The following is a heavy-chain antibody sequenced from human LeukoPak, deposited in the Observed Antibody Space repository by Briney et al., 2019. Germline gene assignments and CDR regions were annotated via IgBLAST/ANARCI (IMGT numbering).Heavy chain of an antibody. CDR1: GYTFTSYD. CDR3: AREILREGWFDP. CDR2: MDPNSGNT. V-gene: IGHV1-8*01. J-gene: IGHJ5*02. Sequence: GASVKVSCKASGYTFTSYDINWVRQATGQGLEWMGWMDPNSGNTGYAQKFQGRVTMTRNTSISTAYMELSSLRSEDMAVYYCAREILREGWFDPWGQGTLVTVSS.